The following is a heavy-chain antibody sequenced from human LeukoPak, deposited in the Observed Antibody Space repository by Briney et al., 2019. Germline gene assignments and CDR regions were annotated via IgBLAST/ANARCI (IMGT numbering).Heavy chain of an antibody. Sequence: GGSLRLSCAASGFTFSSYGMHWVRQAPGKGLEWVAVISYDGSNKYYADSVKGRFTISRDNSKNTLYLQMNSQRAEDTAVYYCAVIAAAGPVGFDYWGQGTLVTVSS. CDR3: AVIAAAGPVGFDY. CDR1: GFTFSSYG. V-gene: IGHV3-30*03. D-gene: IGHD6-13*01. CDR2: ISYDGSNK. J-gene: IGHJ4*02.